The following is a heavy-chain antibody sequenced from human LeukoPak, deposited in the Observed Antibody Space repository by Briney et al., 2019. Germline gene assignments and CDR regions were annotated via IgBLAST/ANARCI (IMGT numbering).Heavy chain of an antibody. Sequence: GASVKVSCKASGYTFTSYGISWVRQAPGQGLEWMGWISAYNGNTSYAQKLQGRVTMTTDTSTSTAYMELRSLRSGDTAVYYCARDHRSLGYSYGYAYYYDSSGPGYWGQGTLVTVSS. V-gene: IGHV1-18*01. D-gene: IGHD3-22*01. CDR2: ISAYNGNT. J-gene: IGHJ4*02. CDR3: ARDHRSLGYSYGYAYYYDSSGPGY. CDR1: GYTFTSYG.